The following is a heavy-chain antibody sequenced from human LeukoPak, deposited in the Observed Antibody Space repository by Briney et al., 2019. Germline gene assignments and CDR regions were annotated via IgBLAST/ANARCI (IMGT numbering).Heavy chain of an antibody. CDR1: GFTFSSYS. Sequence: GGSLRLSCAASGFTFSSYSMNWVRQAPGKGLEWVSSISSSSSYIYYADSVKGRFTISRDNAKNSLYLQMNSLRAEDTAVYYCARVAGDYYDSSGVPYYYYYYMDVWGKGTTVTISS. CDR2: ISSSSSYI. CDR3: ARVAGDYYDSSGVPYYYYYYMDV. V-gene: IGHV3-21*01. D-gene: IGHD3-22*01. J-gene: IGHJ6*03.